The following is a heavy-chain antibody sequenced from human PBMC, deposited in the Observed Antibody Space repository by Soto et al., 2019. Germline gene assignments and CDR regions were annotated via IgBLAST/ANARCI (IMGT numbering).Heavy chain of an antibody. J-gene: IGHJ6*02. CDR3: GRVGLGGSIGGRYYFSVYYYGMDI. V-gene: IGHV5-51*01. CDR2: IYADESDI. D-gene: IGHD2-15*01. Sequence: GESLKISCRGSGYSFAKYWIGWVRQMPGKGLELVGIIYADESDIKYSPSFQGQGTISADKSINTAHLQWSSLKASDTAMYYCGRVGLGGSIGGRYYFSVYYYGMDIGGQGTAVTVSS. CDR1: GYSFAKYW.